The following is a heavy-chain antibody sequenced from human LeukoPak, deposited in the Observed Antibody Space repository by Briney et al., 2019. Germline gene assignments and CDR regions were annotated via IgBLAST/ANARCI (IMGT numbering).Heavy chain of an antibody. D-gene: IGHD3-3*01. CDR3: ARLSDFWSGYTHDAFDI. CDR2: INHSGST. Sequence: PETLSLTCAVYGGSFSGYYWSWIRQPPGKGLEWIGEINHSGSTNYNPSLKSRVTISVDTSKNQFSLKLSSVTAADTAVYYCARLSDFWSGYTHDAFDIWGQGTMVTVSS. CDR1: GGSFSGYY. V-gene: IGHV4-34*01. J-gene: IGHJ3*02.